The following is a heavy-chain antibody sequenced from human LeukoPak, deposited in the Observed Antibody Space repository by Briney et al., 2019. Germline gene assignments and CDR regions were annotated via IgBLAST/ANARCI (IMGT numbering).Heavy chain of an antibody. Sequence: SVKVSXKASGGTFSSYTISWVRQAPGQGLEWMGRIIPILGIANYARKFQGRVTITADKSTSTAYMELSSLRSEDTAVYYCARVGGVTGTTRWGQGTLVTVSS. CDR1: GGTFSSYT. D-gene: IGHD1-7*01. CDR2: IIPILGIA. J-gene: IGHJ4*02. V-gene: IGHV1-69*02. CDR3: ARVGGVTGTTR.